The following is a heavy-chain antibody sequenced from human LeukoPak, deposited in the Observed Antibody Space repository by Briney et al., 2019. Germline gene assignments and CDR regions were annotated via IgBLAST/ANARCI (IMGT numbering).Heavy chain of an antibody. Sequence: GGSLRLSCAASGFTFSSYAMSWVRQAPGKGLEWVSAISGSGGSTYYADSVKGRFTISRDNSKNTLYLQMNSLRAEDTAVYYCAYFPLTTVVTPNGHAFDIWGQGTMVTVSS. J-gene: IGHJ3*02. V-gene: IGHV3-23*01. CDR2: ISGSGGST. CDR3: AYFPLTTVVTPNGHAFDI. CDR1: GFTFSSYA. D-gene: IGHD4-23*01.